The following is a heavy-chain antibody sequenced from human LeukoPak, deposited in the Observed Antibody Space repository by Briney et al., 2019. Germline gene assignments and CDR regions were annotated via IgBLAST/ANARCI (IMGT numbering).Heavy chain of an antibody. D-gene: IGHD3-3*01. CDR2: ISSSGSTI. V-gene: IGHV3-48*03. J-gene: IGHJ6*03. CDR3: ARSARDYDFWQHLYYYYMDG. CDR1: GFTFSSYE. Sequence: GGSLRLSCAASGFTFSSYEMNWVRQAPGKGLEWVSYISSSGSTIYYADSVKGRFTISRDNAKNSLFLQMNSLRAEDTAVYYCARSARDYDFWQHLYYYYMDGWGKGTTVTVSS.